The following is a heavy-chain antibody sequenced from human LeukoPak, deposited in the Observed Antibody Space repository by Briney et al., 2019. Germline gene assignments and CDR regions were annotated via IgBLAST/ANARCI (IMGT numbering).Heavy chain of an antibody. D-gene: IGHD1-26*01. Sequence: PGGSMRLSCAASGFTFSNHAMSWVRQAPGKGLEWVSGISSSGSSTFFADHVKGRFTISRDNAKNSLYLQINTLQAEDTAVYYCGRRSPGSSSLFFYYMDVWGKGTTVTVSS. V-gene: IGHV3-23*01. CDR2: ISSSGSST. CDR3: GRRSPGSSSLFFYYMDV. CDR1: GFTFSNHA. J-gene: IGHJ6*03.